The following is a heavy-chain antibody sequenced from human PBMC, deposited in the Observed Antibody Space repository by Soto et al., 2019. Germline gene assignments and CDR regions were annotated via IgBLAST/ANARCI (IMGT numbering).Heavy chain of an antibody. V-gene: IGHV3-74*01. Sequence: GGSLRLSCAASGVTFSSYWMHWVRQAPGKGLVWVSRINSDGSSTSYADSVKGRFTISRDNAKNTLYLQMNSLRAEDTAVYYCARGYRAYYYDSSGYLFGYWGQGTLVTVSS. J-gene: IGHJ4*02. CDR2: INSDGSST. CDR3: ARGYRAYYYDSSGYLFGY. D-gene: IGHD3-22*01. CDR1: GVTFSSYW.